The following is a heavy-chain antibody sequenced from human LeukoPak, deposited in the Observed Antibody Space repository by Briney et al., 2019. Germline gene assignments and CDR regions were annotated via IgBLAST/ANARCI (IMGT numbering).Heavy chain of an antibody. Sequence: SETLSLTCTVSGGSVTKYYWHWIRQAPGKGLEWIGFIFHTGITNYNPSLKSRVTISVDTSKNQFSLKLTSVTAADTAVYFCARDLFPINWFESWGQGTLSPSPQ. V-gene: IGHV4-59*02. D-gene: IGHD2-2*02. CDR2: IFHTGIT. J-gene: IGHJ5*01. CDR3: ARDLFPINWFES. CDR1: GGSVTKYY.